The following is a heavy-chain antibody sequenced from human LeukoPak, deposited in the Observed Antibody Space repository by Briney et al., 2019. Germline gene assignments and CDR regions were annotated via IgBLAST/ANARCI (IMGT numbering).Heavy chain of an antibody. CDR1: GFTFSNHG. J-gene: IGHJ4*02. CDR2: ISSDGSRK. Sequence: PGRSLRLSCAPSGFTFSNHGMHWVRQAPGKGLEWVAIISSDGSRKYYAHSVEGRFTISRDNSKNTLYLQMDSPRAEDTAVYYCARDRAWNYFDSWGQGTLVTVSS. CDR3: ARDRAWNYFDS. D-gene: IGHD3-3*01. V-gene: IGHV3-30*03.